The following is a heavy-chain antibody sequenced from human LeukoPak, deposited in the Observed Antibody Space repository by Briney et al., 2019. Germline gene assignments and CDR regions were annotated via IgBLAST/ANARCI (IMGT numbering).Heavy chain of an antibody. CDR1: GFTFSSYS. J-gene: IGHJ5*02. D-gene: IGHD3-3*01. Sequence: GGSLRLSCAASGFTFSSYSMNWVRQAPGKGLEWVSSISSSSSYIYYADSVKGRFTISRDNAKNSLYLQMNSLRAEDTAVYYCARDGYYDFWSGYSYRRNNWFDPWGQGTLVTVSS. CDR3: ARDGYYDFWSGYSYRRNNWFDP. V-gene: IGHV3-21*01. CDR2: ISSSSSYI.